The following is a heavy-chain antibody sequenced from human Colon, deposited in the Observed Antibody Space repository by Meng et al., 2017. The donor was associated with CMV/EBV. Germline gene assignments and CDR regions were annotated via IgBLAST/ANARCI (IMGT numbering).Heavy chain of an antibody. Sequence: HITLKKLGPTLVKPTQTLTLTCTFSGFSLSTIGMGVGWIRQPPGKALEWLGVIYWDDDKRYSPSLKSRLTITKDTSKNQVVLTMTNLDPLDTATYYCAHRPYGSGSYFFDYWGQGTLVTVSS. CDR2: IYWDDDK. D-gene: IGHD3-10*01. CDR3: AHRPYGSGSYFFDY. J-gene: IGHJ4*02. CDR1: GFSLSTIGMG. V-gene: IGHV2-5*02.